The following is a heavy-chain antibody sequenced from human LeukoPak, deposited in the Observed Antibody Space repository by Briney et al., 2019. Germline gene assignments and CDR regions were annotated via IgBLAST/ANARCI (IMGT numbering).Heavy chain of an antibody. CDR1: GFTSSDYE. V-gene: IGHV3-48*03. J-gene: IGHJ4*01. Sequence: GGSLRLSCTASGFTSSDYEMNWVRQAPGKGLEWVSYISRSGSGSTISNADSVEGRFTLARDIATNSLYLQMNSLRVEDTAVYYCARESASGSYYYFDYWGQGTLVTVSS. D-gene: IGHD3-10*01. CDR3: ARESASGSYYYFDY. CDR2: ISRSGSGSTI.